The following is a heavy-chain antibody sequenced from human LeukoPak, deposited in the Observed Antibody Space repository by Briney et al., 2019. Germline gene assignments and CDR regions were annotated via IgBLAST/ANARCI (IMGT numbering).Heavy chain of an antibody. J-gene: IGHJ4*02. CDR1: GGSISSSSYY. D-gene: IGHD3-9*01. Sequence: SETLSLTCTVSGGSISSSSYYWGWIRQPPGKGLEWIGSSYYSGSTYYNPSLKSRVTISVNTSKNQFSLKLRSVTAADTAVYYCARGQVLRYFNYWGQGTLVTVSS. V-gene: IGHV4-39*07. CDR2: SYYSGST. CDR3: ARGQVLRYFNY.